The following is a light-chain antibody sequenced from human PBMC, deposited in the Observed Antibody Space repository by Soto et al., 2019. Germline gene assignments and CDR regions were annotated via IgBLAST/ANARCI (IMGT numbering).Light chain of an antibody. CDR1: SSNIGRNY. CDR3: ATWDDSLSVLYV. V-gene: IGLV1-47*01. J-gene: IGLJ1*01. Sequence: QSVLTQPPSASVTPGQRVTISCSGSSSNIGRNYVYWYQQVPGTAPKLLIYRDNLRPSGVPDRFSGSKSGTSASLAISGLRSEDEADYYCATWDDSLSVLYVFGSGTKLTVL. CDR2: RDN.